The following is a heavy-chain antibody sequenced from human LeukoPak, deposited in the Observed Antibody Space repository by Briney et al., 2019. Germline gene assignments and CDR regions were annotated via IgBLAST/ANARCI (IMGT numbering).Heavy chain of an antibody. V-gene: IGHV4-4*07. Sequence: PSETLSLTCTVSGGPISSHYWSWIRQPAGKRLEWIGRIWASGSTVDNPSVRSGLTLSIDRSTSQLSLKLPSMTAADSAVYYCARARAYSDFVGNFDLWGHGIPVTVSS. J-gene: IGHJ2*01. CDR2: IWASGST. CDR3: ARARAYSDFVGNFDL. CDR1: GGPISSHY. D-gene: IGHD4-11*01.